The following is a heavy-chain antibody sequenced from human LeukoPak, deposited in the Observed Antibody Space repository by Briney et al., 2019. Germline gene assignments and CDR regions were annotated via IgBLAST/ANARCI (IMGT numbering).Heavy chain of an antibody. J-gene: IGHJ4*02. Sequence: GGSLRLSCAASGFTFSSYSTNWVRQAPGKGLEWVSSISSSSSYIYYADSVKGRFTISRDNAKNSLYLQMNSLRAEDTAVYYCARARQTTGPPPDYWGQGTLVTVSS. CDR3: ARARQTTGPPPDY. D-gene: IGHD4-11*01. CDR2: ISSSSSYI. CDR1: GFTFSSYS. V-gene: IGHV3-21*01.